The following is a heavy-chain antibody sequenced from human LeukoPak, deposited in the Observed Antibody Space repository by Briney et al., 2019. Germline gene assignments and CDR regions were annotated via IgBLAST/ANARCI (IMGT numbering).Heavy chain of an antibody. CDR3: AKDDYSGYHGFFDY. CDR2: ISNDGGNR. CDR1: GFTFSSDG. J-gene: IGHJ4*02. Sequence: PGGSLRLSCAASGFTFSSDGMHWVRQAPGKGLEWVAVISNDGGNRHYADSVKGRLTISRDNSKNTLYLQMNSLRAEDTAVYYCAKDDYSGYHGFFDYWGQGILVTVSS. V-gene: IGHV3-30*18. D-gene: IGHD4-17*01.